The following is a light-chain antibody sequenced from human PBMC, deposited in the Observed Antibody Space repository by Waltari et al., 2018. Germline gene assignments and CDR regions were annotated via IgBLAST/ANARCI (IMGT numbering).Light chain of an antibody. J-gene: IGLJ3*02. V-gene: IGLV2-11*01. Sequence: QSALTQPRSVSGSPGQSVTISCTGTSSDVGGYNYVSWYQQHPGKAPQPGIYDVSKRPSGVPDRFSGSKSGNTASLTISGLQAEDEADYYCCSYAYTYWVFGGGTKLTVL. CDR2: DVS. CDR1: SSDVGGYNY. CDR3: CSYAYTYWV.